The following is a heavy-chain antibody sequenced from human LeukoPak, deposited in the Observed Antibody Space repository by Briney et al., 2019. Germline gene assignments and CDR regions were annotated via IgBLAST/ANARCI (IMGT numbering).Heavy chain of an antibody. D-gene: IGHD3-9*01. Sequence: GASVKVSCKASGYTFTSYGISWVRQAPGQGLEWMGWIDASNGNTNYAQKVQGRVTITTDTSTTTAYMELRSLTSDDTAVYYCARDLDWVFDLWGRGTLVTVSS. CDR2: IDASNGNT. CDR3: ARDLDWVFDL. J-gene: IGHJ2*01. CDR1: GYTFTSYG. V-gene: IGHV1-18*01.